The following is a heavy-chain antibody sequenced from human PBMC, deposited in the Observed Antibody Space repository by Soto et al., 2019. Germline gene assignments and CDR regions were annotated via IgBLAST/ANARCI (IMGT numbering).Heavy chain of an antibody. Sequence: QVQLQESGPGLVKPSQTLSLTCTVSGGSISSGGYYWSWIRQHPGKGLEWIGYIYYSGSTYYNPSLKSRVTISVDTSKNQFSLKLSSVTAADPAVYYCARSGSSSPPFDPWGQGTLVTVSS. J-gene: IGHJ5*02. CDR3: ARSGSSSPPFDP. V-gene: IGHV4-31*03. D-gene: IGHD6-6*01. CDR2: IYYSGST. CDR1: GGSISSGGYY.